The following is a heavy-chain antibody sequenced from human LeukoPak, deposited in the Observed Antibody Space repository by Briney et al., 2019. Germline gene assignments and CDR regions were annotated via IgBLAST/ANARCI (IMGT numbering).Heavy chain of an antibody. D-gene: IGHD3-10*01. CDR3: ARVPASLWFGELLGHDAFDI. CDR2: ISSSGSTI. Sequence: GGSLRLSCAASGFTFSDYYMSWIRQAPGKGLEWVSYISSSGSTIYYADSVKGRFTISRDNAKNSLYLQMNSLRAEDTAVYYCARVPASLWFGELLGHDAFDIWGQGTMVTVSS. V-gene: IGHV3-11*01. J-gene: IGHJ3*02. CDR1: GFTFSDYY.